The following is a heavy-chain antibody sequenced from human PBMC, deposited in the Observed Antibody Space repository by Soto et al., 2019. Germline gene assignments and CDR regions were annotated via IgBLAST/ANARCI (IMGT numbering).Heavy chain of an antibody. J-gene: IGHJ5*02. CDR2: IYSGGST. CDR3: AKAGIAAAENWFDP. D-gene: IGHD6-13*01. Sequence: GGSLRLSCAASGFTVSSNYMSWVRQAPGKGLEWVSVIYSGGSTYYADSVKGRFTISRDNSKNTLYLQMNSLRAEDMAVYYCAKAGIAAAENWFDPWGQGTLVTVSS. CDR1: GFTVSSNY. V-gene: IGHV3-66*02.